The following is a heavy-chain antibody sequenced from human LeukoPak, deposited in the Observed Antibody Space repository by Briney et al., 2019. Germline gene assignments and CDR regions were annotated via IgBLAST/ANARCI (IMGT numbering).Heavy chain of an antibody. CDR2: IYHSGST. Sequence: PSETLSLSCAVAGGFTSSSNWWSWVRQPPGKGLEWIGEIYHSGSTNYNPSLKSRVTISVDKSKNRFSLKLSSVTAADTAVYYCARDRCSSTSCYVGVGWFDPWGQGTLVTVSS. CDR1: GGFTSSSNW. J-gene: IGHJ5*02. V-gene: IGHV4-4*02. CDR3: ARDRCSSTSCYVGVGWFDP. D-gene: IGHD2-2*01.